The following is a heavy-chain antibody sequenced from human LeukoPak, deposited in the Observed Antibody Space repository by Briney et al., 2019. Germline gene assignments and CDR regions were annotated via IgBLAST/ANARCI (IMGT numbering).Heavy chain of an antibody. D-gene: IGHD5-18*01. Sequence: ASVKVSCKASGYTFTGYYMHWVRQAPGKGLEWMGWINPNSGGTNYAQKFQGRVTMTRDTSISTAYMELSRLRSDDTAVYYCVGERYSYGPAKYYYYGMDVWGQGTTVTVSS. J-gene: IGHJ6*02. CDR2: INPNSGGT. V-gene: IGHV1-2*02. CDR3: VGERYSYGPAKYYYYGMDV. CDR1: GYTFTGYY.